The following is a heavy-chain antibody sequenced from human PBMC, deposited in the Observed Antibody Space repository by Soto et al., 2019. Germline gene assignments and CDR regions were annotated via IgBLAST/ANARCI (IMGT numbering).Heavy chain of an antibody. CDR3: ARSGYCGGDCSLSEY. CDR2: IIPIFGTA. D-gene: IGHD2-21*02. Sequence: QVQLVQSGAEVKKPGSSVKVSCKASGGTFSSYAISWVRQAPGQGLEWMGVIIPIFGTANYAQKFQGRVTITADESTSTAYMELSSLRSEDTAVYYCARSGYCGGDCSLSEYWGQGTLVTVSS. J-gene: IGHJ4*02. V-gene: IGHV1-69*01. CDR1: GGTFSSYA.